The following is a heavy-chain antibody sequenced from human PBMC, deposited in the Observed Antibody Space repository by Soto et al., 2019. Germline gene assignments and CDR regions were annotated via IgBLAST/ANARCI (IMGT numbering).Heavy chain of an antibody. D-gene: IGHD4-4*01. CDR2: ISYTGST. CDR1: GGSVSSANYY. J-gene: IGHJ5*02. CDR3: ARVGNPNNCFDP. Sequence: QVQLQESGPGPVKPSQTLSLTCTVSGGSVSSANYYWSWIRQHPGKGLEWIGYISYTGSTFYNPSLKRRVTMSLDTSKNQFAMKLTSMTAADTAVYYCARVGNPNNCFDPWGHGALVTVSS. V-gene: IGHV4-31*03.